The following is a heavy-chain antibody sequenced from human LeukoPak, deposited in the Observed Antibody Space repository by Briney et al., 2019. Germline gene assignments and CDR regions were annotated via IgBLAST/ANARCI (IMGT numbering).Heavy chain of an antibody. J-gene: IGHJ4*02. CDR1: GFIFSNYE. CDR2: ISSSGSTI. Sequence: GGSLGLSCAASGFIFSNYEMNWVRQAPGKGLEWVSYISSSGSTIYYADSVKGRFTISRDNAKNSLYLQINSRRAEDTAVYYCAREVPSMDYWGQGTLVTVSS. V-gene: IGHV3-48*03. D-gene: IGHD4/OR15-4a*01. CDR3: AREVPSMDY.